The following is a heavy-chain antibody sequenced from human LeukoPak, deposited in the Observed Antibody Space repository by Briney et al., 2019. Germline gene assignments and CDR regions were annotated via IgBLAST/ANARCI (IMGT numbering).Heavy chain of an antibody. D-gene: IGHD6-19*01. Sequence: ASVKVSCKASGYTFTSYGISWVRQAPGQGLEWMGWISAYNGNTNYAQKLQGRVTMTTDTSTSTAYMELRSLGYDDTAVYYCARDRSSGWTGVFDYWGQGTLVTVSS. CDR2: ISAYNGNT. CDR3: ARDRSSGWTGVFDY. V-gene: IGHV1-18*01. J-gene: IGHJ4*02. CDR1: GYTFTSYG.